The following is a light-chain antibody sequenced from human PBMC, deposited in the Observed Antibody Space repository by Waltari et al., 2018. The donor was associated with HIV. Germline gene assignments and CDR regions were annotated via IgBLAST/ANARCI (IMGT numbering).Light chain of an antibody. J-gene: IGLJ2*01. CDR3: CSYAGRSTLEV. CDR1: SRDVGAYNL. Sequence: SALTQPTSVSGSPGQSITISCPGTSRDVGAYNLVSWYQQHPGKAPKFIIYEVNKRPSEVSIRFSGSKSGNTASLTISGLQAEDEADYYCCSYAGRSTLEVFGGGTKVTVL. CDR2: EVN. V-gene: IGLV2-23*02.